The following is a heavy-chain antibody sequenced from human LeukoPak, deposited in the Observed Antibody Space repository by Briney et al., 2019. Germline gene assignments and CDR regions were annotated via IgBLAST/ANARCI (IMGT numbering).Heavy chain of an antibody. CDR3: ARDYWWNYDY. Sequence: GRSLRLSRAASGFTFSDYAMHWVCQAPGKGLEWVAVISKDGSDKYYPGSVRGRFTISRDNSKNTIYLQMDSLRAEDTAIYYCARDYWWNYDYWGQGTLVTVSS. D-gene: IGHD1-7*01. J-gene: IGHJ4*02. CDR1: GFTFSDYA. V-gene: IGHV3-30-3*01. CDR2: ISKDGSDK.